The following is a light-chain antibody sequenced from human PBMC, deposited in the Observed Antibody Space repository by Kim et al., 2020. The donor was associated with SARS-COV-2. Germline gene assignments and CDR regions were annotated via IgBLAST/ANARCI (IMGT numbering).Light chain of an antibody. CDR1: SANIGRNT. V-gene: IGLV1-44*01. CDR3: AAWDDSLNSAV. J-gene: IGLJ7*01. CDR2: SNN. Sequence: GQRVTISCSGSSANIGRNTVNWYQQVPGAAPKHLIYSNNQRPSGVPDRFSGSKSGTSASLAISGLQSEDEADYYCAAWDDSLNSAVFGGGTQLTVL.